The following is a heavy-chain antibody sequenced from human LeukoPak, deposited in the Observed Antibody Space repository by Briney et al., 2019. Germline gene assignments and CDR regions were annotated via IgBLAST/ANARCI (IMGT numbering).Heavy chain of an antibody. CDR2: IYYSGST. Sequence: SETLSLTCTVSGGSISSYYWSWIRQHPGKGLEWIGYIYYSGSTYYNPSLKSRVTISVDRSKDQFSLKLSSVTAADTAVYYCASSVAGVFDYWGQGTLVTVSS. D-gene: IGHD6-19*01. CDR3: ASSVAGVFDY. CDR1: GGSISSYY. V-gene: IGHV4-59*12. J-gene: IGHJ4*02.